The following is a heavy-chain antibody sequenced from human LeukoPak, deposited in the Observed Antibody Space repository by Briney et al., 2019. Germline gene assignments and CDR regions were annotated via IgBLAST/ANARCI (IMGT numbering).Heavy chain of an antibody. J-gene: IGHJ4*02. Sequence: GESLRISCKGSGYTFTNYWISWVRRMPGKGLEWMGRIDPTDSYTNYSPSFQGHVSISADRSISTAYLQWSSLKASDTAIYYCARRGAYDAFDYWGQGTLVTVSS. CDR3: ARRGAYDAFDY. D-gene: IGHD5-12*01. V-gene: IGHV5-10-1*01. CDR1: GYTFTNYW. CDR2: IDPTDSYT.